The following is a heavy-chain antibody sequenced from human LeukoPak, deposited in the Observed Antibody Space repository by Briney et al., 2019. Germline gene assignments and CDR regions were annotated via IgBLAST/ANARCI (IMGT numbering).Heavy chain of an antibody. V-gene: IGHV3-23*01. CDR2: ISGSGITT. D-gene: IGHD5-24*01. Sequence: GGSLRLSCAASGFTFSSYAMSWVRQAPGKGLEWVSTISGSGITTYYADSVKGRFTISRDNSKNTLYLQMNSLRAEDTAVYYCAKAVEMATTTLLNYWGQGTLVTVSS. J-gene: IGHJ4*02. CDR1: GFTFSSYA. CDR3: AKAVEMATTTLLNY.